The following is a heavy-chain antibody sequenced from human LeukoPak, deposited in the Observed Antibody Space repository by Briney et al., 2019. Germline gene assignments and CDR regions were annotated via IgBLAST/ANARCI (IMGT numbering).Heavy chain of an antibody. D-gene: IGHD2-15*01. CDR1: GYTFISYA. V-gene: IGHV7-4-1*02. J-gene: IGHJ5*02. CDR2: INTNTGNP. CDR3: ARAPECIGNSCVNWFDP. Sequence: ASVKVSCKASGYTFISYAMNWVRQAPGQGLEWMGWINTNTGNPTYAQGFTGRFVFSLDTSVSTAYLQISSLKAEDTAVYYCARAPECIGNSCVNWFDPWGQGTLVTVSS.